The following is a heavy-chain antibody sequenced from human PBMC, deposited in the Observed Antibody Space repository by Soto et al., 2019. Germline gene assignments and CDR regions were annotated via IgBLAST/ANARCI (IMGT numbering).Heavy chain of an antibody. CDR2: ISHSGLR. CDR1: GVSISSGY. V-gene: IGHV4-59*01. J-gene: IGHJ5*02. Sequence: QVQLQESGPGLVKPSETLSLTCIVSGVSISSGYCTWIRQSPGKGLEWIGYISHSGLRHYRASLQSRLTMSVETSKNQFSLILTFVTAADTAIYYCATSNTTCPRCYSWGQGTLVTVSS. CDR3: ATSNTTCPRCYS. D-gene: IGHD2-2*01.